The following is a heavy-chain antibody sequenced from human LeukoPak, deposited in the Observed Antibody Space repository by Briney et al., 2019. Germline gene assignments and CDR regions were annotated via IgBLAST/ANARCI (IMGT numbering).Heavy chain of an antibody. CDR1: GFTCSSYA. CDR3: ARFRGHYYDSSGLSSGYFDY. V-gene: IGHV3-23*01. CDR2: ISGSGGST. Sequence: GGSLRLSCAASGFTCSSYAMSWVRQAPGKGLEWVSAISGSGGSTYYADSVKGRFTISRDNSKNTLYLQMNSLRAEDTAVYYCARFRGHYYDSSGLSSGYFDYWGQGTLVTVSS. J-gene: IGHJ4*02. D-gene: IGHD3-22*01.